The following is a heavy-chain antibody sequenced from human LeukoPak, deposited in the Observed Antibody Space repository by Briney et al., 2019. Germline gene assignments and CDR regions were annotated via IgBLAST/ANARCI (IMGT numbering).Heavy chain of an antibody. CDR2: IYYSGST. CDR1: GGSISSYY. Sequence: SETLSLTCTVSGGSISSYYWSWIRQPPGKGLEWIGYIYYSGSTNYNPSLKSRVTISVDTSKNQFSLKLSSVTAADTAVYYCARQEGIAGSYNWFDPWGQGTLVTVSS. CDR3: ARQEGIAGSYNWFDP. J-gene: IGHJ5*02. V-gene: IGHV4-59*08. D-gene: IGHD6-13*01.